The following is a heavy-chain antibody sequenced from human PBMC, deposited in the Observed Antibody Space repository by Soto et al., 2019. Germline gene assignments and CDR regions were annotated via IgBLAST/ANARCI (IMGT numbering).Heavy chain of an antibody. CDR3: ATDPEYYGGNHHDY. Sequence: EVQLLESGGGLVQPGVSLRLSCAASGFTFSSYAMSWVRQAPGKGLEWVSAISGSGGSTYYADSVKGRFTISRDNSKNTLYLQMNSLRAEDTAVYYCATDPEYYGGNHHDYWGQGTLVTVSA. J-gene: IGHJ4*02. CDR1: GFTFSSYA. D-gene: IGHD4-17*01. V-gene: IGHV3-23*01. CDR2: ISGSGGST.